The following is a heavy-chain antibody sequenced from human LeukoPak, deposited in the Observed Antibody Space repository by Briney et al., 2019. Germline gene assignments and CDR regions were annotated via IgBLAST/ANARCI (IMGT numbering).Heavy chain of an antibody. D-gene: IGHD3-22*01. CDR3: AKGYDSSGYHAFDI. V-gene: IGHV3-9*03. Sequence: GRSLRLSCAASGFTFDDYAMHWVRQAPGKGLEWVSGISWNSGSIGYADSVKGRFTISRDNAKNSLYLQMNSLRAEDMALYYCAKGYDSSGYHAFDIWGQETIDTVPS. CDR2: ISWNSGSI. J-gene: IGHJ3*02. CDR1: GFTFDDYA.